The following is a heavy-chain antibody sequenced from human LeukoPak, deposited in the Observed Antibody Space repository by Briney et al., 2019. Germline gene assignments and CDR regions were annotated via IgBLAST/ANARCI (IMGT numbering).Heavy chain of an antibody. V-gene: IGHV3-43D*03. CDR1: GFTFDDYA. Sequence: GGSLRLSCAASGFTFDDYAMHWVRQAPGKGLEWVSLISWDGGSTYYADSVKGRFTISRDNSKNSLYLQMNSLRAEDTALYYCANDSPIWGYYYMDVWGKGTTVTVSS. D-gene: IGHD3-16*01. CDR3: ANDSPIWGYYYMDV. J-gene: IGHJ6*03. CDR2: ISWDGGST.